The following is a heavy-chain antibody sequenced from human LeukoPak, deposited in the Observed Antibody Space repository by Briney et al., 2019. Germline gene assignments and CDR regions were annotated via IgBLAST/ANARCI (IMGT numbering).Heavy chain of an antibody. CDR1: GFTFSSYW. J-gene: IGHJ4*02. CDR3: ARGTGYGVFDS. Sequence: PGGSLRLSCAASGFTFSSYWMHWVRQAPGKGLVWVSRINCDGSTTSYADSVKGRFTISRDNAKNTLYLQMSSLRAEDTAVYYCARGTGYGVFDSWGQGTLVTVSS. D-gene: IGHD4/OR15-4a*01. V-gene: IGHV3-74*01. CDR2: INCDGSTT.